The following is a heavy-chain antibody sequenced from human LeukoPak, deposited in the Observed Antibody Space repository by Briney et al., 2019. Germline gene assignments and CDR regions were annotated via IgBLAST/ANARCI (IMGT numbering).Heavy chain of an antibody. CDR1: GFTFSNYA. CDR3: VRYCSGGRCFDYFDY. D-gene: IGHD2-15*01. CDR2: IDSSTTYI. Sequence: PGGSLRLSCAASGFTFSNYAMNWVRQAPGKGLEWVSSIDSSTTYIYYADSVKGRFTISRDNAKNSLYLQMNSLRAEDTAVYYCVRYCSGGRCFDYFDYWGQGTLVTVSS. V-gene: IGHV3-21*01. J-gene: IGHJ4*02.